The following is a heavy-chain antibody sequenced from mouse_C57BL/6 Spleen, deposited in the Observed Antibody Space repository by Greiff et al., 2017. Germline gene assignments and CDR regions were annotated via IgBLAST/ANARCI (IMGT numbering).Heavy chain of an antibody. Sequence: VMLVESGGDLVKPGGSLKLSCAASGFTFSSYGMSWVRQTPDKRLEWVATISSGGSYTYYPDSVKGRFTISRDNAKNTLYLQMSSLKSEDTAMYYCARRANWVFDYWGQGTTLTVSS. J-gene: IGHJ2*01. CDR1: GFTFSSYG. CDR3: ARRANWVFDY. CDR2: ISSGGSYT. V-gene: IGHV5-6*02. D-gene: IGHD4-1*01.